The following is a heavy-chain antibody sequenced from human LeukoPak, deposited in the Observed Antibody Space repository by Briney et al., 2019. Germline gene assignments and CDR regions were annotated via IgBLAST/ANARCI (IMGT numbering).Heavy chain of an antibody. Sequence: PGGSLRLSCVASGFTFSGYTMIWVRQAPGKGLEWVSVIYSGGSTYYADSVKGRFTISRDNSKNTLYLQMNSLRAEDTAVYYCARDTTRGYSWVDAFDIWGQGTMVTVSS. CDR1: GFTFSGYT. CDR2: IYSGGST. D-gene: IGHD5-18*01. V-gene: IGHV3-53*01. J-gene: IGHJ3*02. CDR3: ARDTTRGYSWVDAFDI.